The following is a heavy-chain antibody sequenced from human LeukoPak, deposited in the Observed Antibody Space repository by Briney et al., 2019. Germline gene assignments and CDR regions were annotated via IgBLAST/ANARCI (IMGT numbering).Heavy chain of an antibody. V-gene: IGHV3-20*04. CDR1: GFTFDDYG. CDR3: ARTAYDSSDFYRFDY. Sequence: GGSLRLSCAASGFTFDDYGMSWVRQAPGKGLEWVSGINWNGGSTGYADSVKGRFTISRDNAKNSLYLQMNSLRAEDTAVYYCARTAYDSSDFYRFDYWGQGTLVTVSS. J-gene: IGHJ4*02. CDR2: INWNGGST. D-gene: IGHD3-22*01.